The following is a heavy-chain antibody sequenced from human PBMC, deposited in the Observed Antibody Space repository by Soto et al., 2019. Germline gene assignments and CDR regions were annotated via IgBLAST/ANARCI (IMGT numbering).Heavy chain of an antibody. D-gene: IGHD6-13*01. Sequence: QVQLQESGPGLVKPSETLSLTCTVSGGSISSYYWSWIRQPPGKGLEWIRYIYYSGSTNYNPSLKSRVTISVDTSKNQFSLKLSSVTAADTAVYYCARRGYSSSWYPTNWFDPWGQGTLVTVSS. V-gene: IGHV4-59*01. CDR1: GGSISSYY. CDR3: ARRGYSSSWYPTNWFDP. CDR2: IYYSGST. J-gene: IGHJ5*02.